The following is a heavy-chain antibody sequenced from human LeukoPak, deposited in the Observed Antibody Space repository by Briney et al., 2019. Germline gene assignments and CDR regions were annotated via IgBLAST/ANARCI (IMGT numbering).Heavy chain of an antibody. Sequence: PSETLSLTCTVSGGSISSYYWSWIRQPPGKGLEWIGYIYYSGSTNYNPSLKSRVTISVDTSKNQFSLKLKSVTAADTAVYYCARTQEWSLPFDYWGQGTLVSVSS. CDR3: ARTQEWSLPFDY. V-gene: IGHV4-59*01. J-gene: IGHJ4*02. CDR2: IYYSGST. D-gene: IGHD3-3*01. CDR1: GGSISSYY.